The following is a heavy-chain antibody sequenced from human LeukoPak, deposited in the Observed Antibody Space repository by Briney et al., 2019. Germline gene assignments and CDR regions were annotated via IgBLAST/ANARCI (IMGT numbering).Heavy chain of an antibody. J-gene: IGHJ3*02. V-gene: IGHV3-21*01. CDR3: ARDTHYYGSGSPAFDI. CDR2: ISSSSSYI. D-gene: IGHD3-10*01. CDR1: GFTFSSYS. Sequence: GGSLRLSCAASGFTFSSYSMNWVRQAPGKGLEWVSSISSSSSYIYYADSVKGRFTISRDNAKNSLYLQMNSLRAEDTAVYYCARDTHYYGSGSPAFDIWGQGTMVTVSS.